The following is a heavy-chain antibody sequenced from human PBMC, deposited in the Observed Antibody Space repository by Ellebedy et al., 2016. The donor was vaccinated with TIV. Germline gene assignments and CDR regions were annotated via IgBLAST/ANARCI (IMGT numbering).Heavy chain of an antibody. Sequence: PGGSLRLSCTASGFTFSNYWMSWVRQAPGKGLEWVANIHQDGSEKYYLDSVKGRFTISRDNSKNTLYLQMNNLGAEDTAVFYCARNRHVERGDCLDYWGQGTLVTVSS. J-gene: IGHJ4*02. D-gene: IGHD2-21*02. CDR2: IHQDGSEK. V-gene: IGHV3-7*01. CDR1: GFTFSNYW. CDR3: ARNRHVERGDCLDY.